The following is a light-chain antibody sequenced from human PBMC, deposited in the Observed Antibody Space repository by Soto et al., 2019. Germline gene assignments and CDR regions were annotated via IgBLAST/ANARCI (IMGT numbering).Light chain of an antibody. J-gene: IGKJ1*01. CDR2: DSS. CDR1: QSVSSN. Sequence: MMMTQSPATLSVSPGERATLSCRASQSVSSNLAWYQQKPGQAPRLLIYDSSSRATGVPARFSGSGSGTEFSLAISSLQSEDFAVYYCQQYYNWPPTWTFGQGTKV. V-gene: IGKV3-15*01. CDR3: QQYYNWPPTWT.